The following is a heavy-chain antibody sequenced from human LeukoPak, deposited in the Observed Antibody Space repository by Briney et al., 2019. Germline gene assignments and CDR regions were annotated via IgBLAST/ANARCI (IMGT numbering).Heavy chain of an antibody. CDR3: ATLRIYGVKNDF. Sequence: GASVKVSCKASGYTFTSYYIQLVRQAPAQGLEWMGWINTNSGGTNYAQKFQGRVTMTRDTSISTAYMELSRLRSDDTAVYYCATLRIYGVKNDFWGQGTLVTVSS. J-gene: IGHJ4*02. CDR2: INTNSGGT. D-gene: IGHD4-23*01. V-gene: IGHV1-2*02. CDR1: GYTFTSYY.